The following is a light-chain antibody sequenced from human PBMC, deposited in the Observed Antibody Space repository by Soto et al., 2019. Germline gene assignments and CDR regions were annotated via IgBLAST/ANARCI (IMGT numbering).Light chain of an antibody. J-gene: IGKJ5*01. CDR1: QSVSGN. V-gene: IGKV3-15*01. CDR2: DTS. Sequence: IVMTQSPATLSMSPGERVTLSCRASQSVSGNLAWYQQKLGQAPRLLIYDTSTGATGIPARFSGSGSGTEFTLTISRLQSEDFAVYYCQQYHNWPTFGQGTRVEIK. CDR3: QQYHNWPT.